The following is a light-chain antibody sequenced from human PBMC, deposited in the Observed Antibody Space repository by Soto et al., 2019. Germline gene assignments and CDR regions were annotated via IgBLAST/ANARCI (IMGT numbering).Light chain of an antibody. CDR2: AVS. J-gene: IGLJ1*01. CDR1: SSPVGGYHY. CDR3: SLYTSENTYV. Sequence: QSALTQPRSVSGSPGQSVTISCTGTSSPVGGYHYVSWYQQFPGKAPKLMIYAVSQRPSGVPDRFSGSKSGNTASLTISGLQAADEADYYCSLYTSENTYVFGTGTKVTVL. V-gene: IGLV2-11*01.